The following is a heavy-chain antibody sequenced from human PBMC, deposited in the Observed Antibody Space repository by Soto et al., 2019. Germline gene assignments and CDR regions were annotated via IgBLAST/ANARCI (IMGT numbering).Heavy chain of an antibody. D-gene: IGHD2-15*01. CDR1: GYTFTGYY. CDR3: ARDCLVSSDIDDYYYGMDV. J-gene: IGHJ6*02. CDR2: INPNSGGT. V-gene: IGHV1-2*04. Sequence: ASVKVSCKASGYTFTGYYMHWVRQAPGQGLEWMGWINPNSGGTNYAQKFQGWVTMTRDTSISTAYMELSRLRSDDTAVYYCARDCLVSSDIDDYYYGMDVWGQGTTVTVSS.